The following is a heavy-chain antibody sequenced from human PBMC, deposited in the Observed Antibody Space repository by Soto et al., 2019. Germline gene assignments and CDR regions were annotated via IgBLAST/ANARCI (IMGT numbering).Heavy chain of an antibody. CDR2: LLYRGTA. V-gene: IGHV4-59*01. CDR1: GSSISPYY. Sequence: SETLSLTCSVSGSSISPYYWTCLRQAPGKGLEWIGYLLYRGTATYNPALKSRVTISLDTSKKQVSLRLSSVTAADTAVYYCAREKDRILGGYAFGYWGPGTMVTVSS. CDR3: AREKDRILGGYAFGY. D-gene: IGHD1-26*01. J-gene: IGHJ3*01.